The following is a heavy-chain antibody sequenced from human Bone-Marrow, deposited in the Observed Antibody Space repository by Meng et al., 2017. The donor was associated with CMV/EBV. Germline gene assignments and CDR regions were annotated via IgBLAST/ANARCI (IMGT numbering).Heavy chain of an antibody. D-gene: IGHD5-24*01. Sequence: GESLKISCAASGFTFSTYTMSWVRRAPGKGLEWVSRIRGSDGIASYADSVKGRFTISRDISQNTLYLQMNSLRAEDTGVYYCAKDLFRDGYNYWGWADYWGQGTLVTVSS. J-gene: IGHJ4*02. V-gene: IGHV3-23*01. CDR1: GFTFSTYT. CDR3: AKDLFRDGYNYWGWADY. CDR2: IRGSDGIA.